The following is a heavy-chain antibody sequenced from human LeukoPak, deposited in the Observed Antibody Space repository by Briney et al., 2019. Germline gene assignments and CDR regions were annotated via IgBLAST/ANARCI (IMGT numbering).Heavy chain of an antibody. D-gene: IGHD2-15*01. V-gene: IGHV3-23*01. J-gene: IGHJ4*02. CDR1: GFTFSIYG. Sequence: PGGSLRLSCAASGFTFSIYGMSWVRQAPGKGLQWVSAISGGGGITYYADSVKGRFTISRDNSKNTLYLQMNSLRAEDTAVYYCAKMAAVLAVGREDFWGQGTLVSVSS. CDR3: AKMAAVLAVGREDF. CDR2: ISGGGGIT.